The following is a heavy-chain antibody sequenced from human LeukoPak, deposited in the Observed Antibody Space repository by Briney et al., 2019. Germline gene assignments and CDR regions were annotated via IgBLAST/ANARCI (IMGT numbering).Heavy chain of an antibody. CDR3: AKGYDSSGYYGTPFDY. Sequence: PGGSLRLSCAASGFTFSSYAMSWVRQAPGKGLEWVSAISGSGGSTYYADSVKGRFTISRDNSKNTLYLQMNSLRAEGTAVYYCAKGYDSSGYYGTPFDYWGQGTLVTVSS. CDR1: GFTFSSYA. D-gene: IGHD3-22*01. V-gene: IGHV3-23*01. J-gene: IGHJ4*02. CDR2: ISGSGGST.